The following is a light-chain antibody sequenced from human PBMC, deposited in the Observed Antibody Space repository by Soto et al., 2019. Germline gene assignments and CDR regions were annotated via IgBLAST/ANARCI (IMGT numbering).Light chain of an antibody. Sequence: IQMTQTPSSLSASVGDRVTITCRASQGISSDLAWYQQKPGKAPNLLVYAASTSQSGVPSRFSGSGSGTDFTLTIDNLQSEDFASYYCQQYYSNPLTFGGGTKVDI. CDR1: QGISSD. V-gene: IGKV1-8*01. J-gene: IGKJ4*01. CDR2: AAS. CDR3: QQYYSNPLT.